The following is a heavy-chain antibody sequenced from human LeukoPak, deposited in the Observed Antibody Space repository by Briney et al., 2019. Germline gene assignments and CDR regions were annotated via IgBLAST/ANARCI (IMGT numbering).Heavy chain of an antibody. CDR2: ISGSGGST. CDR1: GFTFSSYA. Sequence: GGSLRLSCAASGFTFSSYAMSWVRQAPGKGLEWVSAISGSGGSTYYADSVKGRFIISRDNSKNTLYLQMNSLRAEDTAVYYCAKEGYYDSSGYYPLGYFDYWGQGTLVTVSS. J-gene: IGHJ4*02. V-gene: IGHV3-23*01. CDR3: AKEGYYDSSGYYPLGYFDY. D-gene: IGHD3-22*01.